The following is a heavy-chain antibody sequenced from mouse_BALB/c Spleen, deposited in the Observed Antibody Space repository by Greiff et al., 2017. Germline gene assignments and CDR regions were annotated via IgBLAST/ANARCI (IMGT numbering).Heavy chain of an antibody. D-gene: IGHD2-4*01. V-gene: IGHV2-3*01. Sequence: VKVVESGPGLVAPSQRLSITCTVSGFSLTSSGVSWVRQPPGKGLEWLGVIWGDGSTNYHSALISRLSISKDNSKSQGFLKLNSLQTDDTATYYSAKFYYDDGAMDYWGQGTSVTVSS. CDR2: IWGDGST. J-gene: IGHJ4*01. CDR1: GFSLTSSG. CDR3: AKFYYDDGAMDY.